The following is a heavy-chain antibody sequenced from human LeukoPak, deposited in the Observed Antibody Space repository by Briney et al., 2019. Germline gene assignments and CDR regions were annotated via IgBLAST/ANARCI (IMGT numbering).Heavy chain of an antibody. CDR1: GYTFTGYY. Sequence: ASVNVSCKASGYTFTGYYMQGVRQAPGQGLEWMGWINPNIGGTNYAQKFQGRVTMTRDTSISTAYMELSRLRSDDTAVYYCARGVLYDFWSGYSRSERYYFDYWGQGTLVTVSS. CDR2: INPNIGGT. CDR3: ARGVLYDFWSGYSRSERYYFDY. V-gene: IGHV1-2*02. J-gene: IGHJ4*02. D-gene: IGHD3-3*01.